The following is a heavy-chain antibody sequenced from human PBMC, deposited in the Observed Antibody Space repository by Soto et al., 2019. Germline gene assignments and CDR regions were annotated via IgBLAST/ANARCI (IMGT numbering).Heavy chain of an antibody. CDR3: ARPVGLLNMVRGVIRGPWYMDV. Sequence: GGSLRLSCAASGFTFSSYSMNWVRQAPGKGLEWVSSISSSSSYIYYADSVKGRFTISRDNAKNSLYLQMNSLRAEDTAVYYCARPVGLLNMVRGVIRGPWYMDVWGKGTTVTVSS. CDR1: GFTFSSYS. D-gene: IGHD3-10*01. V-gene: IGHV3-21*01. CDR2: ISSSSSYI. J-gene: IGHJ6*03.